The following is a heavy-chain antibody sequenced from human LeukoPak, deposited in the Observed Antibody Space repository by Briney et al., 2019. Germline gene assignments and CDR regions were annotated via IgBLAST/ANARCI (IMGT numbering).Heavy chain of an antibody. CDR3: ARGDDSSGYSRSPPSEYFQH. J-gene: IGHJ1*01. CDR2: INPNSGGT. CDR1: GYTFTGYY. V-gene: IGHV1-2*02. Sequence: ASVKVSCKASGYTFTGYYMHWVRQAPGQGLEWMGWINPNSGGTNYAQKFQGRVTMTRDTSISTAYMELSRLRSDDTAVYYCARGDDSSGYSRSPPSEYFQHWGQGTLVTVSS. D-gene: IGHD3-22*01.